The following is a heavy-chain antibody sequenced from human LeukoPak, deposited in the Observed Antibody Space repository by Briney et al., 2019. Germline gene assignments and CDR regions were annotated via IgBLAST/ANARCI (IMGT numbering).Heavy chain of an antibody. CDR2: MNPNSGNT. CDR3: VRDLAERRPDY. Sequence: GASVKVSCKASGYTFTSYDINWVRQATGQGLEWMGWMNPNSGNTGYAQKFQGRVTMTRNTSISTAYMELSSLRSEDTAAYYCVRDLAERRPDYWGQGTLVTVSS. CDR1: GYTFTSYD. V-gene: IGHV1-8*01. J-gene: IGHJ4*02. D-gene: IGHD6-13*01.